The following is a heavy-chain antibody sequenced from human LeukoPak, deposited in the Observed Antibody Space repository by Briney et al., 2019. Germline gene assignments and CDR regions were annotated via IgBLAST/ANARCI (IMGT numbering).Heavy chain of an antibody. CDR3: ARINWNEAYFFDS. J-gene: IGHJ4*02. V-gene: IGHV4-59*01. CDR2: ISYSGST. D-gene: IGHD1-1*01. Sequence: SETLSLTCTVSGGSISSYYWNWIRQPPGKGLEWIGYISYSGSTNYNPSLKSRITISGDTSKNQFSLKINSVTAADTAVYYCARINWNEAYFFDSWGQGTLVTVSS. CDR1: GGSISSYY.